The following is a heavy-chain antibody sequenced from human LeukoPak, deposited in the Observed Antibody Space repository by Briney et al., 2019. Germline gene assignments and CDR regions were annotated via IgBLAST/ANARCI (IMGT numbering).Heavy chain of an antibody. CDR3: ARGQYSGSYYYYGMDV. CDR2: INSDGSST. Sequence: GGSLRLSCAASGFTFSSYWMHRVRQAPGKGLVWVSRINSDGSSTSYADSVKGRFTISRDNAKNTLYLQMSSLRAEDTAVYYCARGQYSGSYYYYGMDVWGQGTTVTVSS. J-gene: IGHJ6*02. D-gene: IGHD1-26*01. CDR1: GFTFSSYW. V-gene: IGHV3-74*01.